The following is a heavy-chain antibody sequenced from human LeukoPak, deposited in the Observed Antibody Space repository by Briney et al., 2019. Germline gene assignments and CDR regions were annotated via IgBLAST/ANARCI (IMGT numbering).Heavy chain of an antibody. J-gene: IGHJ4*02. D-gene: IGHD3-10*01. Sequence: GASVKVSCKASGYTFTSYGISWVRQAPGQGLEWMGWISAYNGNTNYAQKLQGRVTMTTDTSTSTAYMELRSLRSGDTAVYYCARDREYYYGSGRLIHRTGGDYWGQGTLVTVSS. V-gene: IGHV1-18*04. CDR2: ISAYNGNT. CDR1: GYTFTSYG. CDR3: ARDREYYYGSGRLIHRTGGDY.